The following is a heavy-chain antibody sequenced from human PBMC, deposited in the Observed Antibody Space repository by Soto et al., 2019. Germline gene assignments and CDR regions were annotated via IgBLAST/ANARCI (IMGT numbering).Heavy chain of an antibody. V-gene: IGHV3-30-3*01. Sequence: QVQLVESGGGVVQPGRSLRLSCAASGFTFSTYAMHWVRQAPGKGLEWVADISYDGNNKYYADSVKGRFTISRDYSKNTLYLQMNSLRAVDTAVYYCARGGNLWFGEPFDYWGQGALVTVSS. CDR2: ISYDGNNK. J-gene: IGHJ4*02. CDR3: ARGGNLWFGEPFDY. D-gene: IGHD3-10*01. CDR1: GFTFSTYA.